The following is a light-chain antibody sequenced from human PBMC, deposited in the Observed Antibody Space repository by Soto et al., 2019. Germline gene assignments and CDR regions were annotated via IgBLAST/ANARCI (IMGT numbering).Light chain of an antibody. CDR2: GAS. CDR1: QSVSSN. J-gene: IGKJ1*01. Sequence: EIVMTQSPGTLSVSPGERATLSCRASQSVSSNLAWYQQKPGQAPRLLIYGASTRATGIPARFSGSGSGTEFTLTISSLQSEDVAVYYCKQYNNWPPGPWTFGQGTKVEIK. CDR3: KQYNNWPPGPWT. V-gene: IGKV3-15*01.